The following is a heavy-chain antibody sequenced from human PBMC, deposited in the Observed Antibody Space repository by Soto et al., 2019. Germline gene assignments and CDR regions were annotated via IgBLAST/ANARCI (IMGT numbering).Heavy chain of an antibody. Sequence: QVQLVQSGAEVEKPGASVKVSCKASGYTFTSYGISWVRQAPGQGLEWMGWISAYNGNTNYAQKFQGRVTVTTDTSTSTAYVELRSLRSDDTAVYYCARASYGSGSYPNWFDPWGQGTLVTVSS. CDR2: ISAYNGNT. D-gene: IGHD3-10*01. CDR3: ARASYGSGSYPNWFDP. J-gene: IGHJ5*02. CDR1: GYTFTSYG. V-gene: IGHV1-18*01.